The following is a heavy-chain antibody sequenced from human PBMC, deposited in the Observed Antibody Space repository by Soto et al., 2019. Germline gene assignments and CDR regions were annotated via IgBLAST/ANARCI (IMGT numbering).Heavy chain of an antibody. CDR2: IYYSGNT. CDR3: ARGHGIYYYYGMDV. D-gene: IGHD1-1*01. CDR1: GGSISSGDYY. V-gene: IGHV4-30-4*02. J-gene: IGHJ6*02. Sequence: SETLSLTCTVSGGSISSGDYYWSWIRQPPGKGLEWIGYIYYSGNTDYNPSLKSRVTISVDRSKTQSSLKLSSVTAADTAVYYCARGHGIYYYYGMDVWGQGTTVTVS.